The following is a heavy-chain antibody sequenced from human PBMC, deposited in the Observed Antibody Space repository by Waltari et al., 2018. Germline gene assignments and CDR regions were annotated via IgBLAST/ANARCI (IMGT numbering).Heavy chain of an antibody. CDR2: TSHSGTT. CDR1: GGSFSGDY. J-gene: IGHJ6*02. CDR3: ARAPAGWWGMDV. Sequence: QVQLQQWGAGLLKPSETLSLTCAVYGGSFSGDYWSWIRQPPGRGLEWIGETSHSGTTNYNPALKIRVTVSVDTSKKQFSLRLSSVTAADTAVYYCARAPAGWWGMDVWGQGTTVTVSS. V-gene: IGHV4-34*01. D-gene: IGHD2-15*01.